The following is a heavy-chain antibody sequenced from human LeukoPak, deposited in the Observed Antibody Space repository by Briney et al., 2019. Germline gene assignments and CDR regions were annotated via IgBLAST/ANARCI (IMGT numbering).Heavy chain of an antibody. Sequence: SVKVSCKASGGTFSSYAISWVRQAPGQGLEWMGRIIPILGIANYAQKFQGRVTITADKSTSTAYMELSSLRSEDTAVYYCAREGFCSSTSCYPDYWGQGTLVTVSS. D-gene: IGHD2-2*01. J-gene: IGHJ4*02. CDR3: AREGFCSSTSCYPDY. CDR1: GGTFSSYA. CDR2: IIPILGIA. V-gene: IGHV1-69*04.